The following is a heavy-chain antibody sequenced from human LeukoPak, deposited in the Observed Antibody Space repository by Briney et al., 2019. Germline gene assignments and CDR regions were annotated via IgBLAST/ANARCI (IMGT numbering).Heavy chain of an antibody. CDR3: AKDDYYDTSGYRD. Sequence: GGSLRLSCAASGFTFSSYGMSWVRQAPGKGLEWVSAISGSGGSTYYADSVKGRFTISRDNSKNTLYLQMNSLRAEDTAVYYCAKDDYYDTSGYRDWGQGTLVTVSS. CDR2: ISGSGGST. J-gene: IGHJ4*02. V-gene: IGHV3-23*01. D-gene: IGHD3-22*01. CDR1: GFTFSSYG.